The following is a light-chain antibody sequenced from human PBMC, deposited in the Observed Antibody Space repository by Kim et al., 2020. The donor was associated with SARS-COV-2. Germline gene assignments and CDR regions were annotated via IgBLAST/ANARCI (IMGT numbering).Light chain of an antibody. CDR3: QSYDSSLYV. V-gene: IGLV1-40*01. Sequence: QSVLTQPPSVSGAAGQRVTISCTGSSSNIGAGYDVHWYQQLPGTAPKLLIYGNTNRPSGLPDRFSGSKSGTAASLAITGLQAEDEADYSCQSYDSSLYVFGTGTKVTVL. CDR2: GNT. CDR1: SSNIGAGYD. J-gene: IGLJ1*01.